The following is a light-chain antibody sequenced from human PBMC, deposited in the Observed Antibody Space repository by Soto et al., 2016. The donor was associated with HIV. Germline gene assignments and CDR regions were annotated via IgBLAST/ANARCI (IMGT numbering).Light chain of an antibody. V-gene: IGKV2-28*01. Sequence: IVMTQSPLSLPVTLGEPASISCRSNQSLLHNNGYEYLDWYLQKPGQSPQLLIYWVLIGPPGFLTDSAAVDQAQISLLKISRVEAEDVGVYYCMQALQTPRTFGQGPRW. CDR1: QSLLHNNGYEY. J-gene: IGKJ1*01. CDR2: WVL. CDR3: MQALQTPRT.